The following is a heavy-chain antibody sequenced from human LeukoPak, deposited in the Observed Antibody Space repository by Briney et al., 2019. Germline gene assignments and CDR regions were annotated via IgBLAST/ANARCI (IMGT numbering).Heavy chain of an antibody. CDR3: ARARVVVTAMDYYYGMDV. J-gene: IGHJ6*02. CDR1: GYTFTGDY. D-gene: IGHD2-21*02. CDR2: ISAYNGNT. V-gene: IGHV1-18*04. Sequence: GASVKVSCKASGYTFTGDYIHWVRQAPGQGLEWMGWISAYNGNTNYAQKLQGRVTMTTDTSTSTAYMELRSLRSDDTAVYYCARARVVVTAMDYYYGMDVWGQGTTVTVSS.